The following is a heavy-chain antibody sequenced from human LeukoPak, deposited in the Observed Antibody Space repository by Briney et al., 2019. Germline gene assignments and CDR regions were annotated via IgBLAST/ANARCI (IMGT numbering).Heavy chain of an antibody. CDR2: INQDGSEK. D-gene: IGHD5-24*01. Sequence: GGSLRLSCAASRFTFSDYWMSWVRQAPGKGLEWVANINQDGSEKYYVDSVKGRFTISRDNAKNSLYLQMTSLRADDTAVYYCARAFPADGFFYWGQGTLVTVSS. V-gene: IGHV3-7*05. J-gene: IGHJ4*02. CDR3: ARAFPADGFFY. CDR1: RFTFSDYW.